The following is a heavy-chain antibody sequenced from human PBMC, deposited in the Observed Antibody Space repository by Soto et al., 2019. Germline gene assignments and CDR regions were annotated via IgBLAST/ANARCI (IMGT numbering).Heavy chain of an antibody. D-gene: IGHD3-3*01. CDR1: GFTFSSYA. CDR2: ISGSGGST. V-gene: IGHV3-23*01. Sequence: GGSLRLSCAASGFTFSSYAMSWVRQAPGKGLEWVSAISGSGGSTYYADSVKGRFTISRDNSKNTPYLQMNSLRAEDTAVYYCAKVVRFLEWFPPVGMDVWGQGTTVTVSS. J-gene: IGHJ6*02. CDR3: AKVVRFLEWFPPVGMDV.